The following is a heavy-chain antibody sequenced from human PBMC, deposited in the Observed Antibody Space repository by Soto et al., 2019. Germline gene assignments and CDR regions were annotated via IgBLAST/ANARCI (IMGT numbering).Heavy chain of an antibody. V-gene: IGHV6-1*01. Sequence: SQTLSLTCGISGDSVANISAAWNWIRHSPSRGLEWLGRTYYRSKWFTDYARSVKSRATINPDTSRNQFSLQLNSVTPEDTAVYFCAREGSQGSWFSYWGPGTLVTVSS. CDR2: TYYRSKWFT. D-gene: IGHD6-13*01. CDR3: AREGSQGSWFSY. CDR1: GDSVANISAA. J-gene: IGHJ4*02.